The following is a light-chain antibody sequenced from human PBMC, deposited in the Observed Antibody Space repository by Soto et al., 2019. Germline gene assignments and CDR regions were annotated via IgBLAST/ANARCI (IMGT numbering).Light chain of an antibody. J-gene: IGKJ5*01. CDR3: QQYDNLPLI. CDR2: DAS. V-gene: IGKV1-33*01. Sequence: DIQMTQSPSSLSASVRDRVTITCQATQDIRKYLNWYQQKPGKAPKLLIYDASSLETGVPSRFSGSGSGTDFTLTISSLQPEDFATYYCQQYDNLPLIFGQGTRLEIK. CDR1: QDIRKY.